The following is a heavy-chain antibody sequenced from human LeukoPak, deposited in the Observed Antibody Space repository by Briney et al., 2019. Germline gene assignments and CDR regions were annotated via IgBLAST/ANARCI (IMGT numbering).Heavy chain of an antibody. V-gene: IGHV4-38-2*02. CDR1: GYSISSGYY. CDR2: IYHSGST. D-gene: IGHD3-22*01. Sequence: SETLSLTCTVSGYSISSGYYWGWIRQPPGKGLEWIGGIYHSGSTYYNPSPKSRVTISVDTSKNQFSLKLSSVTAADTAVYYCARDTDYYDSSGLRRGVGYNWFDPWGQGTLVTVSS. J-gene: IGHJ5*02. CDR3: ARDTDYYDSSGLRRGVGYNWFDP.